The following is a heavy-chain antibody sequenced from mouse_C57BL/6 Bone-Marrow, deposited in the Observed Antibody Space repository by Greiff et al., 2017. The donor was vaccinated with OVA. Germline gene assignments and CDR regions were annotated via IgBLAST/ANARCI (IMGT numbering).Heavy chain of an antibody. D-gene: IGHD2-5*01. CDR2: IDPETGGP. V-gene: IGHV1-15*01. Sequence: VQLQQSGAELVRPGASVTLSCKASGYTFTDYEMHWVKQTPVHGLEWIGAIDPETGGPAYNQKFKGKAILTADKTSSTAYMVLRGLTSEDSAVYYCTRVYSNYYAMDYWGQGTSVTVSS. CDR3: TRVYSNYYAMDY. J-gene: IGHJ4*01. CDR1: GYTFTDYE.